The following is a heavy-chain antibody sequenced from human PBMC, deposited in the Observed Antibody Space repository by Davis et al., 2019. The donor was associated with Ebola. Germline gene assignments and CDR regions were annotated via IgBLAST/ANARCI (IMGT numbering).Heavy chain of an antibody. CDR2: ISGSGGST. CDR1: GFTFSSYA. CDR3: ARTYYDFWSGLNWFDP. V-gene: IGHV3-23*01. Sequence: GGSLRLSCAASGFTFSSYAMSWVRQAPGKGLEWVSAISGSGGSTYYADSVKGRFTISRDNAKNSLYLQMNSLRAEDTAVYYCARTYYDFWSGLNWFDPWGQGTLVTVSS. J-gene: IGHJ5*02. D-gene: IGHD3-3*01.